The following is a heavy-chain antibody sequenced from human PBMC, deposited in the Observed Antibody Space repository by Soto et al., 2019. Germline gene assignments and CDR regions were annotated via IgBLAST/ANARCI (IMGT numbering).Heavy chain of an antibody. CDR1: GGSISSSSYY. V-gene: IGHV4-39*01. Sequence: SETLSLTCTVSGGSISSSSYYWGWIRQPPGKGLEWIGSIYYSGSTYYNPSLKSRVTISVDTSKNQFSLKLSSVTAADTAVYYFARLFATVAHGWYFDLWGRGTLVTVSS. CDR2: IYYSGST. CDR3: ARLFATVAHGWYFDL. J-gene: IGHJ2*01. D-gene: IGHD4-17*01.